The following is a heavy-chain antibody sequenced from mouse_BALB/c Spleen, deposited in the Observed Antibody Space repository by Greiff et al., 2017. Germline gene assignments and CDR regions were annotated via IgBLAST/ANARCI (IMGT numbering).Heavy chain of an antibody. V-gene: IGHV1S81*02. CDR2: INPSNGGT. J-gene: IGHJ3*01. D-gene: IGHD2-4*01. CDR3: TRYDCDAWFAY. CDR1: GYTFTSYY. Sequence: QVQLKESGAELVKPGASVKLSCKASGYTFTSYYMYWVKQRPGQGLEWIGEINPSNGGTNFNEKFKSKATLTVDKSSSTAYMQLSSLTSEDSAVYYCTRYDCDAWFAYWGQGTLVTVSA.